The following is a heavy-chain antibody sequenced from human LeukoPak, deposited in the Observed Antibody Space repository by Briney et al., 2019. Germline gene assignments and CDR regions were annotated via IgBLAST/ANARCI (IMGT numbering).Heavy chain of an antibody. V-gene: IGHV4-30-2*01. CDR3: ARVPHYDFWSGYPDAEYFQH. CDR1: GGSISSGGYY. Sequence: PSETLSLTCTVSGGSISSGGYYWSWIRQPPGKGLEWIGYIYHSGSTYYNPSLKSRVTISVDRSKNQFSLKLSSVTAADTAVYYCARVPHYDFWSGYPDAEYFQHWGQGTLVTVSS. D-gene: IGHD3-3*01. CDR2: IYHSGST. J-gene: IGHJ1*01.